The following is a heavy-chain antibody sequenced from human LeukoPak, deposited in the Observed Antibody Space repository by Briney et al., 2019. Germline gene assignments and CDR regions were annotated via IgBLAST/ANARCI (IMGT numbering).Heavy chain of an antibody. CDR2: IYLDGSRA. CDR3: AELGITMTGGV. CDR1: GFTFTNYW. V-gene: IGHV3-7*01. D-gene: IGHD3-10*02. J-gene: IGHJ6*04. Sequence: GGSLRLSCAVSGFTFTNYWMSWARQSPGKGLEWVANIYLDGSRAYYVDSEKGRFTISRDNAKNSLYLQMNSLRAEDTAVYYCAELGITMTGGVWGKGTTVTISS.